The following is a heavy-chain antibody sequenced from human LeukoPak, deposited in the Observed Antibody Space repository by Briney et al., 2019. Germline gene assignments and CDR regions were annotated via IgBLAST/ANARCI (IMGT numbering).Heavy chain of an antibody. V-gene: IGHV3-30*18. CDR2: ISYDGRSK. CDR1: GFTFSSYG. CDR3: AKDRGYSHGFDY. Sequence: GASLRLSCAASGFTFSSYGMHWVRQAPGKGLEWVAGISYDGRSKEYVDSVKGRFTISRDNSKNTLYLQMNSLKAEDTAVYYCAKDRGYSHGFDYWGQGTLVTVSS. J-gene: IGHJ4*02. D-gene: IGHD5-18*01.